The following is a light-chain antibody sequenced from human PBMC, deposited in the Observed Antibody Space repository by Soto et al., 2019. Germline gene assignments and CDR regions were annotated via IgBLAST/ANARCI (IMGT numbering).Light chain of an antibody. CDR2: GAS. CDR3: QQYNNWPRT. Sequence: EIVMTQSPVTLSVSPGERATLSCRASQSVSSNLGWYQQKPGQAPRLLIYGASTRAAGIPARFSGGGSGTEFTLTISSLQSEDFAVYYCQQYNNWPRTFGQGTKVEIE. V-gene: IGKV3-15*01. J-gene: IGKJ1*01. CDR1: QSVSSN.